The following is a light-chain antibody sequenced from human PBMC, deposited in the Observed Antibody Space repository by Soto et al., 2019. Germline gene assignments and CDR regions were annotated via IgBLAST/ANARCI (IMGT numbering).Light chain of an antibody. Sequence: AIQMTHSPSSLPASVGDRVTITCRASQGIRDDLAWYQQKPGKAPKLLIYAASTLQSGVPSRFSGSGSGTDFTLTISCLQSEDFATYYCQQYYSYPRTFGQGTKVDNK. CDR1: QGIRDD. V-gene: IGKV1-6*01. CDR3: QQYYSYPRT. J-gene: IGKJ1*01. CDR2: AAS.